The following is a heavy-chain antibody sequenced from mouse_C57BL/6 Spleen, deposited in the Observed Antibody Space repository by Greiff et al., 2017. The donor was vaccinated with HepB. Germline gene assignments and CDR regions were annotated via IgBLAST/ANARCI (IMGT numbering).Heavy chain of an antibody. CDR2: INPNNGGT. V-gene: IGHV1-18*01. J-gene: IGHJ3*01. D-gene: IGHD2-3*01. Sequence: VQLQQSGPELVKPGASVKIPCKASGYTFTDYNMDWVKQSHGKSLEWIGDINPNNGGTIYHQKFKGKATLTVDKSSSTAYMERRSLTSEDTAVYYCARDGDDGYIRFAYWGQGTLVTVSA. CDR1: GYTFTDYN. CDR3: ARDGDDGYIRFAY.